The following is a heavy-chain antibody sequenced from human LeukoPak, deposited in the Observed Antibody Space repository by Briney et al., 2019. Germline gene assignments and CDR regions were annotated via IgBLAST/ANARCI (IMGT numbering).Heavy chain of an antibody. Sequence: SETLSLTCVVYGGSFSSYYWSWIRQPPGKRLEWIGEINYSGSTGYNPSLKSRVTISVDTSKNQFSLKLSSVTAADTAVYYCARVAPGVVVPHLDNWGQGTLVIVSS. D-gene: IGHD2-2*01. CDR1: GGSFSSYY. CDR2: INYSGST. J-gene: IGHJ4*02. CDR3: ARVAPGVVVPHLDN. V-gene: IGHV4-34*01.